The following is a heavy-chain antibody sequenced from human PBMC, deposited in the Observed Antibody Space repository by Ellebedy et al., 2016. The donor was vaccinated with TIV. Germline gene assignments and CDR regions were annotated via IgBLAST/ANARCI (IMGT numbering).Heavy chain of an antibody. CDR2: IRQDGGET. Sequence: PGGSLRLSCAASGFTFSTSWMAWVRQAQGKGLEWVANIRQDGGETYYVDSVKGRFTISRDNAENSLHLQMNSLRADDTAVYYCARDSDGALDYWGQGTLVTVSS. J-gene: IGHJ4*02. CDR3: ARDSDGALDY. V-gene: IGHV3-7*03. D-gene: IGHD4-17*01. CDR1: GFTFSTSW.